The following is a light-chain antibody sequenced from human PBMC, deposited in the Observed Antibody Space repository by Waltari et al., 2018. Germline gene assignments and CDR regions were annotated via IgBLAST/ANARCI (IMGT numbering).Light chain of an antibody. J-gene: IGLJ1*01. Sequence: QSALTQSRSVSGSPGQSVTISCTGTSSDVGRYNYVSWFQQYPGKAPKLMISDVNKLPSGVPDRFSGSKSGNTASLTISGLQAEDEADYFCCSYAGRYTFVFGTGTTVTVL. CDR3: CSYAGRYTFV. CDR1: SSDVGRYNY. V-gene: IGLV2-11*01. CDR2: DVN.